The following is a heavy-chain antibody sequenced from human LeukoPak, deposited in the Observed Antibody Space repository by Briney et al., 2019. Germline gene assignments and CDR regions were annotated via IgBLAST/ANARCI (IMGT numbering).Heavy chain of an antibody. CDR1: GYTFTGYY. Sequence: EASVKVSCKASGYTFTGYYMHWVRQAPGQGLEWMGWINPNSGGTNYAQKFQGRVTMTGDTSISTAYMELSRLRSDDTAVYYCARDPIVGATGGDFDYWGQGTLVTVSS. J-gene: IGHJ4*02. D-gene: IGHD1-26*01. V-gene: IGHV1-2*02. CDR3: ARDPIVGATGGDFDY. CDR2: INPNSGGT.